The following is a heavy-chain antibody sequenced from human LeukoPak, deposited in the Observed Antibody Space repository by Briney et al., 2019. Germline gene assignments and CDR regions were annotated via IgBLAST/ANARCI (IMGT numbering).Heavy chain of an antibody. CDR3: ASLETGDGYYYGMDV. Sequence: PSETLSLTCAVYGGSFSGYYWSWIRQPPGKGLEWIGEINHSGSTNYNPSLKSRVTISVDTSKNQFSLKLSSVTAADTAVYYCASLETGDGYYYGMDVWGQGTTVTVSS. CDR2: INHSGST. J-gene: IGHJ6*02. V-gene: IGHV4-34*01. D-gene: IGHD7-27*01. CDR1: GGSFSGYY.